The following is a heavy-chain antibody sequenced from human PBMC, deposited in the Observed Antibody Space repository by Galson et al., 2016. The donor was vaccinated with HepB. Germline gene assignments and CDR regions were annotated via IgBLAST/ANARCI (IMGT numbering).Heavy chain of an antibody. CDR1: GFTFSSYS. CDR3: AKESGFGVYFDY. D-gene: IGHD2-8*01. V-gene: IGHV3-48*02. CDR2: ISSSSTTI. J-gene: IGHJ4*02. Sequence: SLRLSCAAPGFTFSSYSMNWVRQAPGKGLEWVSFISSSSTTIYYADSVKGRFTISRDNAKNSLFLRMNSLRDEDTAVYYCAKESGFGVYFDYWGQGTLVTVSS.